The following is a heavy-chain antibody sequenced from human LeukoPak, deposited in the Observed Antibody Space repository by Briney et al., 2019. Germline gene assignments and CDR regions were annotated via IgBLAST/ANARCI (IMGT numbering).Heavy chain of an antibody. CDR3: VKGQEVVYTPTFDF. D-gene: IGHD2-8*02. CDR2: LGVNGISA. Sequence: GGSLRLSCSASGFTFSTSAMHWVRQAPGKGLEYVSSLGVNGISAYYADSVRGRFSISRDDSKGTLFLQMSSLRAEDTAVYYCVKGQEVVYTPTFDFWGQGTLVTVSS. V-gene: IGHV3-64D*09. J-gene: IGHJ4*02. CDR1: GFTFSTSA.